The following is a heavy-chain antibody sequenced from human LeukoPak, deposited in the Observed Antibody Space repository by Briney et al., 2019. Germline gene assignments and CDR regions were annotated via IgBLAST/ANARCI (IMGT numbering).Heavy chain of an antibody. CDR3: ARGTYYDILTGYYRY. Sequence: PGGSLRLSCAASGFTFSSYWMSWIRQAPGKGLEWVANIKQDGSEKYYVDSVKGRFTISRDNAKNSLYLQMNSLRAEDTAVYYCARGTYYDILTGYYRYWGQGTLVTVSS. D-gene: IGHD3-9*01. J-gene: IGHJ4*02. CDR2: IKQDGSEK. V-gene: IGHV3-7*01. CDR1: GFTFSSYW.